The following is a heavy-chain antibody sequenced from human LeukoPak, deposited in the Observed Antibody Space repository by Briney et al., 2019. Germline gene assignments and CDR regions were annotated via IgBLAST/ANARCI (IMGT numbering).Heavy chain of an antibody. CDR2: INPNSGGT. CDR1: GYTFTGYY. D-gene: IGHD3-10*01. Sequence: ASVKVSCKASGYTFTGYYMHWVRQAPGQGLEWMGWINPNSGGTNYAQKFQGWVTMTRDTSISTAYMELSRLRSDDTAVYYCARSYYGSGSYYYFDYWGQGTLVTVSS. J-gene: IGHJ4*02. CDR3: ARSYYGSGSYYYFDY. V-gene: IGHV1-2*04.